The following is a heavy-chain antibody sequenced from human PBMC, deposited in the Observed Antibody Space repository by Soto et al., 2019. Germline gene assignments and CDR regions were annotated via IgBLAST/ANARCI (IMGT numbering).Heavy chain of an antibody. D-gene: IGHD2-8*01. CDR2: IWHDGSNE. CDR3: TNDPGFGVWNGMHV. J-gene: IGHJ6*02. Sequence: QVQLVESGGGVVQPGGSLRLSCAASGFAFSGFAMHWVRQAPGKGLQWVAIIWHDGSNEFYEDSVRGRFTISRDNSKNILYLQLNSLRTDDTATDHCTNDPGFGVWNGMHVWGQGTTVLVSS. CDR1: GFAFSGFA. V-gene: IGHV3-33*03.